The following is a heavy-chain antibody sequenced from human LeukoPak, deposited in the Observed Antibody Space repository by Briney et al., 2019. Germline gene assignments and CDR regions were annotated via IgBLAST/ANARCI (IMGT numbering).Heavy chain of an antibody. J-gene: IGHJ3*02. V-gene: IGHV3-7*02. D-gene: IGHD3-22*01. CDR3: ARVHYYDSSGLGAFDI. Sequence: GGSLRLSGAASEFSFGSNWMSWVRQAPGKGLEWVAVIKPDASEKYYVDSLKGRFTISRDNAKNSLFLQMNSLRAEDTAVYYCARVHYYDSSGLGAFDIWGQGTMVTVSS. CDR2: IKPDASEK. CDR1: EFSFGSNW.